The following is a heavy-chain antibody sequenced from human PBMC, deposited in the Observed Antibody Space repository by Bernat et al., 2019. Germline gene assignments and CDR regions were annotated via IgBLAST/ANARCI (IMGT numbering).Heavy chain of an antibody. CDR1: GFTFSSYA. CDR3: AKRGAVGATTGGGDY. D-gene: IGHD1-26*01. CDR2: ISGSGGST. Sequence: EVQLLESGGGLVQPGGSLRLSCAAPGFTFSSYAMSWVRQAPGKGLEWVSAISGSGGSTYYVDSVKGRFTISRDNSKNTLYLQMNSLRAEDTAVYYCAKRGAVGATTGGGDYWGQGTLVTVSS. V-gene: IGHV3-23*01. J-gene: IGHJ4*02.